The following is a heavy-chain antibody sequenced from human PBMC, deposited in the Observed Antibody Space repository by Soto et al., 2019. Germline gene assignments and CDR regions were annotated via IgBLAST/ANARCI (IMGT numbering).Heavy chain of an antibody. J-gene: IGHJ6*02. Sequence: PSETLSLTCTVSVDSISNYYWSWIRQPPGKGLEWIAYFSDSGSTNYNPSLKSRVTISVDTSKNQFSLSLSSVTAADTAVYYCARVLDGSQVTPDLFLPPHRYGMDVWGQGTTVTVSS. CDR2: FSDSGST. CDR1: VDSISNYY. D-gene: IGHD3-10*01. CDR3: ARVLDGSQVTPDLFLPPHRYGMDV. V-gene: IGHV4-59*01.